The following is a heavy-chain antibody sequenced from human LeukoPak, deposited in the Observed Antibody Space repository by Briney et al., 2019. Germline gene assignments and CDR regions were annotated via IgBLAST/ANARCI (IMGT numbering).Heavy chain of an antibody. J-gene: IGHJ4*02. CDR1: GGSFSGYY. Sequence: SETLSLTCAVYGGSFSGYYWSWIRQPPGKGLEWIGEINHSGSTNYNPSLKSRVTISVVTSKSQFSLKLSSVTAADTAVYFCARGGIVTAGTKWLNYWGQGTLVTVSS. V-gene: IGHV4-34*01. D-gene: IGHD6-13*01. CDR3: ARGGIVTAGTKWLNY. CDR2: INHSGST.